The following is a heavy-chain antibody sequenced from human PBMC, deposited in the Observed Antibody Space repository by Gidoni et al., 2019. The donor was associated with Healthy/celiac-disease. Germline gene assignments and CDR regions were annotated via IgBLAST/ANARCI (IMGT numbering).Heavy chain of an antibody. Sequence: EVQLLESVGGLVQPGGSMRLSCADSGFTFSSYAMRCVRQDPGKGLEWVSAMSGSGGSTYYADAVKVRFTISRDNSKNALYLQMNSLRAEDTAVYYCAKTGPPGAYDFWSGYSDDYWGQGTLVTVSS. CDR3: AKTGPPGAYDFWSGYSDDY. D-gene: IGHD3-3*01. J-gene: IGHJ4*02. CDR2: MSGSGGST. CDR1: GFTFSSYA. V-gene: IGHV3-23*01.